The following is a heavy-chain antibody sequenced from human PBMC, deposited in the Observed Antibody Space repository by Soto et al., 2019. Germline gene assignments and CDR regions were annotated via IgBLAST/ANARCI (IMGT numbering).Heavy chain of an antibody. J-gene: IGHJ4*02. V-gene: IGHV1-46*01. CDR3: ARAPRGGVIIVITSAQIDY. CDR1: GYDFTDHY. D-gene: IGHD3-10*01. Sequence: ASVKVSCKASGYDFTDHYIHWVRQAPGQGLEWMGIISPDGGSTRYSQKFQARITMTRDTSTSTVYMELSSLRSEDTAVYYCARAPRGGVIIVITSAQIDYWGQGTLVTVSS. CDR2: ISPDGGST.